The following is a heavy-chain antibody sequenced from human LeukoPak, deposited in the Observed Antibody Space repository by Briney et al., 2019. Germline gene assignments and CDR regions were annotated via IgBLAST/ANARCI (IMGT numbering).Heavy chain of an antibody. V-gene: IGHV3-9*01. Sequence: GGSLRLSCVASGFNFNDYAMHWVRQAPGKGLEWVSGISWNSGTKTYADSVKGRFTISRDYDKKSLFLQMNSLTTGDTAHYYCVKAAADRYFDLWGRGTLVIVSS. CDR1: GFNFNDYA. CDR2: ISWNSGTK. J-gene: IGHJ2*01. D-gene: IGHD6-25*01. CDR3: VKAAADRYFDL.